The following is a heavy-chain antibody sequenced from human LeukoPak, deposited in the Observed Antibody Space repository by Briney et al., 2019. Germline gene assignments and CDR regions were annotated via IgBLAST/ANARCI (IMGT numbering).Heavy chain of an antibody. CDR2: IHTSGST. D-gene: IGHD3-22*01. CDR3: ARGGYYYDSSGYYSLDY. V-gene: IGHV4-4*07. CDR1: GVSISSYY. Sequence: PSQTLSLTCTVSGVSISSYYWSWIRQPAGKGLEWIGRIHTSGSTNYNPSLKSRVTMSVDTSKNQFSLKLSSVTAADTAVYYCARGGYYYDSSGYYSLDYWGQGTLVTVSS. J-gene: IGHJ4*02.